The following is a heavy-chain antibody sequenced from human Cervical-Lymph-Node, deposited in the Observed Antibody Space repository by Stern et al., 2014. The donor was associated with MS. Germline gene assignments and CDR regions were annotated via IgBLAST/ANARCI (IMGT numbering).Heavy chain of an antibody. Sequence: VQLVESGGGLVKVGGSLRLSCAASGFTFSDNYMSWIRQAPGKGLEWISYISTSSSTIYYADSVKGRFTISRDNAKNSLYLQMESLRAEDTAVYYCSRLYDDYVDYWGQGTLVTVSS. CDR2: ISTSSSTI. V-gene: IGHV3-11*01. CDR3: SRLYDDYVDY. CDR1: GFTFSDNY. D-gene: IGHD2-2*02. J-gene: IGHJ4*02.